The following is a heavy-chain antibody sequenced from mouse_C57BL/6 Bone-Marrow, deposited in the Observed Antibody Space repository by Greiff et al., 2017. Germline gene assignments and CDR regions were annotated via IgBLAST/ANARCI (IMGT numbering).Heavy chain of an antibody. CDR3: AKNTLPSPGDY. Sequence: VKLMESGPGLVQPSQSLSITCTVSGFSLTSYGVHWVRQPPGKGLEWLGVLWRGGSTDYNAAFISRLSISKDNSKSQVFFKMNSLQADDTAIYYCAKNTLPSPGDYWGQGTSVTVSS. D-gene: IGHD2-1*01. J-gene: IGHJ4*01. CDR1: GFSLTSYG. V-gene: IGHV2-4*01. CDR2: LWRGGST.